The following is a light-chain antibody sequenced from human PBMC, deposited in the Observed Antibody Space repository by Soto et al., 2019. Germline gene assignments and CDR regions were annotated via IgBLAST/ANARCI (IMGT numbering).Light chain of an antibody. Sequence: QSVLTQPPSASATPGQTITISCSGGSSNVGSNAVNWYQQLPGSAPKLLIYSTYERPSGVPDRFLASRYGTSASLAISGLQSEDEADYYCAAWDGTLNVWLFGGGTKLTVL. CDR3: AAWDGTLNVWL. CDR1: SSNVGSNA. J-gene: IGLJ3*02. CDR2: STY. V-gene: IGLV1-44*01.